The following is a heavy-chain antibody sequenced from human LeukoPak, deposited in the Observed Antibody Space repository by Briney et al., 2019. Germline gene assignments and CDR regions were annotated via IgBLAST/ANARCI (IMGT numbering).Heavy chain of an antibody. CDR3: AKVKTYSSGWYYFDY. CDR2: MNPNSGNT. V-gene: IGHV1-8*01. Sequence: ASVKVSCKASGYTFTSYDINWVRQATGQGLEWMGWMNPNSGNTGYAQKFQGRVTMTRNTSISTAYMELSSLRSEDTAVYYCAKVKTYSSGWYYFDYWGQGALVTVSS. J-gene: IGHJ4*02. CDR1: GYTFTSYD. D-gene: IGHD6-19*01.